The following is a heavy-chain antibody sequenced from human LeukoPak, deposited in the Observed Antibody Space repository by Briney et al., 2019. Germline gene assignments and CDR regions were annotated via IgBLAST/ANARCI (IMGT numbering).Heavy chain of an antibody. D-gene: IGHD1-20*01. J-gene: IGHJ4*02. CDR1: GFTFSSYS. Sequence: PGGSLRLSCAASGFTFSSYSMNWVRQAPGKGLEWVSSISSSSSYIYYADSVKGRFTISRDNAKNSLYLQVNSLRAEDTAIYYCARIWYFGDNNWRYFDYWGQGTLVTVPS. CDR3: ARIWYFGDNNWRYFDY. V-gene: IGHV3-21*01. CDR2: ISSSSSYI.